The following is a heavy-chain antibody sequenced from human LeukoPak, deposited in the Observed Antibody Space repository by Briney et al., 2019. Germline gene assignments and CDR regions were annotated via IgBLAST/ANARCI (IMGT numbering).Heavy chain of an antibody. J-gene: IGHJ4*02. CDR2: INHSGST. CDR3: ARGRRGKTFDY. CDR1: GGSFSGYY. V-gene: IGHV4-34*01. Sequence: SETLSLTCAVYGGSFSGYYWSWIRQPPGKGLEWIGEINHSGSTNYNPSLKSRVTISVDTSKNQFSLKLSSVTAADTAVYYCARGRRGKTFDYWGQGTLATVSS. D-gene: IGHD3-16*01.